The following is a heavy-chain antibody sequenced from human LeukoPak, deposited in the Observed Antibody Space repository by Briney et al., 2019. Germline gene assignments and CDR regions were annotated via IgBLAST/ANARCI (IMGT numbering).Heavy chain of an antibody. J-gene: IGHJ6*03. CDR2: ISSSSSTI. D-gene: IGHD4-17*01. Sequence: PGGSLRLSCAASGFTFSSYSMNWVRQAPGKGLEWVSYISSSSSTIYYADSVKGRFTISRDNAKNSLYLQMNSLRAEDTAVYYCARDSSGLTRAMTTHYYYYYMDVWGKGTTVTVSS. CDR1: GFTFSSYS. CDR3: ARDSSGLTRAMTTHYYYYYMDV. V-gene: IGHV3-48*01.